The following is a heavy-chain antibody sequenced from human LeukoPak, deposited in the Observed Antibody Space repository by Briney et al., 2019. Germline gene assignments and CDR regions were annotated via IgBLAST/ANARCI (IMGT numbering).Heavy chain of an antibody. CDR1: GGSISSSNYY. CDR2: IYYSGST. J-gene: IGHJ6*03. Sequence: SETLSLTCTVSGGSISSSNYYWGWIRQPPGKGLEWIGRIYYSGSTYYNPSLKSRVTISVDTSKSQFSLKLSSVTAADTAVYYCARQGRSHFYYMDVWGKGTTVTVSS. V-gene: IGHV4-39*01. D-gene: IGHD1-14*01. CDR3: ARQGRSHFYYMDV.